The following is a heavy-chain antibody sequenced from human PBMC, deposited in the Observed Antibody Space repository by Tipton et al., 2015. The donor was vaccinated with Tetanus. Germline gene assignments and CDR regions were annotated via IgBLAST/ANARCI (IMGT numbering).Heavy chain of an antibody. D-gene: IGHD3-3*01. Sequence: VKPSETLSLTCSVSGDSLRAGDRNWSWIRQPPGKGLEWLAYISSSGSTNSDYFLKSRITISRDTSKNQYSLKLSSVTPADTAVYFCARANYDFSMKGPFDAWGQGILVVVSA. CDR3: ARANYDFSMKGPFDA. CDR2: ISSSGST. V-gene: IGHV4-61*08. CDR1: GDSLRAGDRN. J-gene: IGHJ4*02.